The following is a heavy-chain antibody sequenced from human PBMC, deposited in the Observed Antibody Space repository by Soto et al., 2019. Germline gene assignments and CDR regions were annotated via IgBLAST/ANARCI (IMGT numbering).Heavy chain of an antibody. CDR3: ARDLYYYDSSGYPTHLFDY. CDR2: IYYSGST. CDR1: GGSISSGGYY. J-gene: IGHJ4*02. D-gene: IGHD3-22*01. Sequence: SETLSLTCTVSGGSISSGGYYWSWIRQHPGKGLEWIGYIYYSGSTYYNPSLKSRVTISVDTSKNQFSLKLSSVTAADTAVYYCARDLYYYDSSGYPTHLFDYWGQGTLVTVSS. V-gene: IGHV4-31*03.